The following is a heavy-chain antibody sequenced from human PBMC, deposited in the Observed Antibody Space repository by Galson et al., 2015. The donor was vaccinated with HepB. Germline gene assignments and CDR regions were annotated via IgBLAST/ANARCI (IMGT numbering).Heavy chain of an antibody. CDR1: GFTFSSYS. V-gene: IGHV3-21*01. D-gene: IGHD2-2*01. J-gene: IGHJ4*02. CDR3: ARDRDCSSTSCPVDY. CDR2: ISSSSSYI. Sequence: SLRLSCAASGFTFSSYSMNWVRQAPGKGLEWVSSISSSSSYIYYADSVKGRFTISRDNAKNSLYLQMNSLRAEDTAVYYCARDRDCSSTSCPVDYWGQGTLVTVSS.